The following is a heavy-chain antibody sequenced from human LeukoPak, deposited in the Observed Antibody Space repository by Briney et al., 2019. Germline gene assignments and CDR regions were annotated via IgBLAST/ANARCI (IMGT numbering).Heavy chain of an antibody. D-gene: IGHD2-15*01. CDR1: GGSISSGGYY. Sequence: PSETLSLTCTVSGGSISSGGYYWSWIRQHPGKGLEWIGYIYYSGSTYYNPSLKSRVTISVDTSKNQFSLKLSSVTAADTAVYYCARMDVVVAAAIDYWGQGTLVTVSS. CDR3: ARMDVVVAAAIDY. CDR2: IYYSGST. J-gene: IGHJ4*02. V-gene: IGHV4-31*03.